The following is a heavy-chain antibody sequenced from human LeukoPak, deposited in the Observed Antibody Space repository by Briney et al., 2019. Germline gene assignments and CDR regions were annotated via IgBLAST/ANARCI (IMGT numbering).Heavy chain of an antibody. CDR3: ARGMVVVAATYTYYYYGMDV. CDR1: GFNFANHA. V-gene: IGHV3-23*01. J-gene: IGHJ6*02. D-gene: IGHD2-15*01. Sequence: PGGSLRLSCAASGFNFANHAMSWVRQTPGKGLEWVSAISGGGDITYYADSVKGRFTISRDNSKNTLYLQMNSLRAEDTAVYYCARGMVVVAATYTYYYYGMDVWGQGTTVTVSS. CDR2: ISGGGDIT.